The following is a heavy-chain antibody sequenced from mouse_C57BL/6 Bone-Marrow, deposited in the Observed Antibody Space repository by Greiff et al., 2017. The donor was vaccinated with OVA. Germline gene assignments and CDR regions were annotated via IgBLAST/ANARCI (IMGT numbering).Heavy chain of an antibody. CDR1: GYAFSISW. Sequence: QVQLQQSGPELVKPGASVKTSCKASGYAFSISWMNWVKQRPGKGLEWIGRIYPGDGDTNYNGKFKGKATLTADKSSSTAYMQLSSLTSEDSAVYFCARGGDPDYWGQGTTLTVSS. CDR2: IYPGDGDT. D-gene: IGHD3-3*01. CDR3: ARGGDPDY. J-gene: IGHJ2*01. V-gene: IGHV1-82*01.